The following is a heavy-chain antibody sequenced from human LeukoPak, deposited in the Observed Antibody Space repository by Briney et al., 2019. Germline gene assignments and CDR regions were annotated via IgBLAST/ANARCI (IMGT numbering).Heavy chain of an antibody. D-gene: IGHD2-2*01. CDR1: GFTFSSYS. CDR2: ISSSSSYI. V-gene: IGHV3-21*01. Sequence: PGGSLRLSCAASGFTFSSYSMNWVRQAPGKGLEWVSSISSSSSYIYYADSVKGRFTISRDNAKNSLYLQMNSLRAEDTAVYYCARAEGWGSSTRLIDYWGQGTLVTVSS. CDR3: ARAEGWGSSTRLIDY. J-gene: IGHJ4*02.